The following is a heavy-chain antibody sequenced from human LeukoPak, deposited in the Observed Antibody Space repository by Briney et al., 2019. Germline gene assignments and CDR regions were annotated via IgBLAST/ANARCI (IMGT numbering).Heavy chain of an antibody. CDR1: GFTFSSFE. Sequence: PGGSLRLSCAASGFTFSSFEMNWVRQAPGKGLEWVALIWFDGSKKYYADSVKGRFTISRDNSKNTLYLQMNSLRVEDTAVYYCARVANITTFGMDVWGQGTTATVSS. CDR3: ARVANITTFGMDV. V-gene: IGHV3-33*08. CDR2: IWFDGSKK. D-gene: IGHD3-9*01. J-gene: IGHJ6*02.